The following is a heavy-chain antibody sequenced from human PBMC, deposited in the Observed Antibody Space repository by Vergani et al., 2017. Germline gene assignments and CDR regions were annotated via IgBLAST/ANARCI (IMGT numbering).Heavy chain of an antibody. D-gene: IGHD1-26*01. J-gene: IGHJ5*02. CDR1: GGTFSSYT. CDR2: IIPILGIA. CDR3: ARDPPGIVGVHWFDH. V-gene: IGHV1-69*08. Sequence: QVQLVQSGAEVKKPGSSVKVSCKASGGTFSSYTISWVRQAPGQGLEWMGRIIPILGIANYAQKFQGRVTITADKSTSTAYMELSSLRSEDTAVYYCARDPPGIVGVHWFDHWGQGTLVTVSS.